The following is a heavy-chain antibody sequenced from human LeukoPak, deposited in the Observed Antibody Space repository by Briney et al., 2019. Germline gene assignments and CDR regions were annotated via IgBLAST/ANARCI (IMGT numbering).Heavy chain of an antibody. V-gene: IGHV4-61*05. CDR2: VYYSGST. D-gene: IGHD7-27*01. CDR3: ASNTGTVFDY. CDR1: GASISGSGYY. Sequence: SETLSLTCAVSGASISGSGYYWGWIRQPPGKGLEWIGYVYYSGSTEYNPSLRSRATISLEMSKHQFSLNLTSVTAADTAVYYCASNTGTVFDYWGQGALVTVSS. J-gene: IGHJ4*02.